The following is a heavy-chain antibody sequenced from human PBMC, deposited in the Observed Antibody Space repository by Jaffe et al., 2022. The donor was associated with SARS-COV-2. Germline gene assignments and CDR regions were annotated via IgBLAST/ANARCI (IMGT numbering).Heavy chain of an antibody. CDR3: ARWDSSNWS. Sequence: QVQLQQWGAGLLKPSETLSLTCAVYGGSFSDYYWSWIRQPPGKGLDWIGEISHSGGTKYNPSLKSRVTISLDTSKNQFSLKLSSVTAADTAVYYCARWDSSNWSWGQGTLVAVSS. CDR1: GGSFSDYY. D-gene: IGHD6-13*01. J-gene: IGHJ5*02. CDR2: ISHSGGT. V-gene: IGHV4-34*01.